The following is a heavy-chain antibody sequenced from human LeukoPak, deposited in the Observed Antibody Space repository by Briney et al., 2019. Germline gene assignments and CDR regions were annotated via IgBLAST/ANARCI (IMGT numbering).Heavy chain of an antibody. Sequence: SETLSLTCTVSGGSISSYYWSWLRQPPGKGLEWLGYIYYSGSTNYNPSLKSRVTISVDTSKNQFSLKLSSVTAADTAVYYCARDRDKGRYCSSTSCPGDAFDIWGQGTMVTVSS. CDR3: ARDRDKGRYCSSTSCPGDAFDI. CDR1: GGSISSYY. V-gene: IGHV4-59*01. D-gene: IGHD2-2*01. CDR2: IYYSGST. J-gene: IGHJ3*02.